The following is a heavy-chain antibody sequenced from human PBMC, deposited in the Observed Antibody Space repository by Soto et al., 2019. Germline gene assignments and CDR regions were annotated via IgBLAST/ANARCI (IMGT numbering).Heavy chain of an antibody. J-gene: IGHJ4*02. Sequence: SETLSLTCTVSGGSISSSSYYWGWIRQPPGKGLEWIGSIYYSGSTYYNPPLKSRVTISVDTSKNQFSLKLSSVTAADTAVYYCARLMVRGVRYFDYWGQGTLVTVSS. CDR1: GGSISSSSYY. CDR2: IYYSGST. V-gene: IGHV4-39*01. D-gene: IGHD3-10*01. CDR3: ARLMVRGVRYFDY.